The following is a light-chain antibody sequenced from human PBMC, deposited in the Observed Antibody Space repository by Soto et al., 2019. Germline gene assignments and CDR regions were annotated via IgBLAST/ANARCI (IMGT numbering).Light chain of an antibody. CDR2: IAS. CDR3: QQYNNWPSWT. CDR1: QSVSSK. J-gene: IGKJ1*01. V-gene: IGKV3-15*01. Sequence: IVMTQSPATLSLSARQGATLCVRASQSVSSKLAWYQQKPGQAPRLLIYIASTRAAGIPARFSGSGSGTEFTLTISSLQSEDSAIYYCQQYNNWPSWTFGQGTKVDIK.